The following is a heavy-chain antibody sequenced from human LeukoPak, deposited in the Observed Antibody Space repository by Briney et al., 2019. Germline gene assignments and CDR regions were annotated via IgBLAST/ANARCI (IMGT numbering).Heavy chain of an antibody. CDR1: GFTFSSYA. J-gene: IGHJ4*02. D-gene: IGHD5-12*01. CDR3: AKMPVGDIAPLVV. CDR2: ISGSGGST. Sequence: HSGGSLRLSCAASGFTFSSYAMSWVRQAPGKGLEWVSAISGSGGSTYYADSVKGRFTISRDNSKNTLYLQMNSLRAEDTAVYYCAKMPVGDIAPLVVWGQGTLVTVSS. V-gene: IGHV3-23*01.